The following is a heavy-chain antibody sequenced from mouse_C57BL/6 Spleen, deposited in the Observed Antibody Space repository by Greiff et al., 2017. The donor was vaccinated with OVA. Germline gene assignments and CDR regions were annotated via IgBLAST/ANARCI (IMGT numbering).Heavy chain of an antibody. CDR1: GFTFRDYG. J-gene: IGHJ1*03. CDR2: ISSGSSTI. Sequence: DVKLVESGGGLVKPGGSLKLSCAASGFTFRDYGMHWVRQAPEKGLEWVAYISSGSSTIYYADTVKGRFTISRDNAKNTLFLQMTSLRSEDTAMYYCARDRYYYGSSYWYFDVWGTGTTVTVSS. V-gene: IGHV5-17*01. D-gene: IGHD1-1*01. CDR3: ARDRYYYGSSYWYFDV.